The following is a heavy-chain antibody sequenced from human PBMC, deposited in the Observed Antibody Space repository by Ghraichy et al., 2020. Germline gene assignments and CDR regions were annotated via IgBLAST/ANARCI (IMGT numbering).Heavy chain of an antibody. V-gene: IGHV3-23*01. Sequence: GGSLRLSCAASGFTFSDYGMSWVRQAPGKGLEWVSTISGGGSTTFYADSVKGRFAMSRDNSKNTLYLQMNSLRAEDTAIYFCEKRSVAGSYYFDYWGQGTLVTVSS. CDR3: EKRSVAGSYYFDY. J-gene: IGHJ4*02. CDR1: GFTFSDYG. D-gene: IGHD6-19*01. CDR2: ISGGGSTT.